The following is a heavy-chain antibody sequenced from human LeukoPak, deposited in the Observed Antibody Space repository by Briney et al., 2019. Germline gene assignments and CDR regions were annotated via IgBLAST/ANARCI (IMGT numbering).Heavy chain of an antibody. CDR2: IYDSGST. CDR1: GGSISSYY. Sequence: SETLSLTCTVSGGSISSYYWSWIRQPPGKGLEWIGYIYDSGSTNYNPSLKSRVTISVDTSKNQFSLKLSSVTAADTAVYYCAGYSSGWYVDAFDIWGQGTMVTVSS. CDR3: AGYSSGWYVDAFDI. V-gene: IGHV4-59*08. D-gene: IGHD6-19*01. J-gene: IGHJ3*02.